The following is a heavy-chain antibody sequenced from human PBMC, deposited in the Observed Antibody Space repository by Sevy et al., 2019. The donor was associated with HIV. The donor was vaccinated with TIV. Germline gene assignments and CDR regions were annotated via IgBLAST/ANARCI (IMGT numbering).Heavy chain of an antibody. V-gene: IGHV3-53*01. J-gene: IGHJ6*04. CDR2: IYSSDRT. CDR1: GFTVSDNH. CDR3: ARVRVTYYYDSSGYYTSGYGMDV. Sequence: GGSLRLSCAASGFTVSDNHMNWVRQAPGKGLEWVSVIYSSDRTDYADSVKGRFTVSRDNSKNTLYLQMNSLRAEDTAVCYCARVRVTYYYDSSGYYTSGYGMDVWGDGTTVTVSS. D-gene: IGHD3-22*01.